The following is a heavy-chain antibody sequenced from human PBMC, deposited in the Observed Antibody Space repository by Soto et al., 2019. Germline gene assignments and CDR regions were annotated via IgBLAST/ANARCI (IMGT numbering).Heavy chain of an antibody. V-gene: IGHV1-18*01. Sequence: QVQLVQSGAEVKNPGASVKVSCKASGYTFTNFGISWVRQAPGQGLEWMGWISAYNGNTNYAQNVQGRVTMTTDTSTRTAYMEVSSLRSYDTAVYYFAGGGTPMDYWGQGTLVTVSS. D-gene: IGHD3-16*01. J-gene: IGHJ4*02. CDR2: ISAYNGNT. CDR3: AGGGTPMDY. CDR1: GYTFTNFG.